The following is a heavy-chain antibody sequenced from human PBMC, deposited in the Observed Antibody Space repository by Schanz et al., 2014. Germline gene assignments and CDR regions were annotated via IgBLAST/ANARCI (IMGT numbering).Heavy chain of an antibody. CDR3: VRDSFFAFDY. Sequence: EVQLVESGGGLVQPGGSLRLSCAASGFTFSGYSMNWVRQAPGKGLEWISFINTGSNYINYADSVKGRFTMSRDNAKNSVFLQMNSLRAEDTAVYYCVRDSFFAFDYWGQGTLVTVSS. D-gene: IGHD3-3*01. V-gene: IGHV3-48*01. J-gene: IGHJ4*02. CDR2: INTGSNYI. CDR1: GFTFSGYS.